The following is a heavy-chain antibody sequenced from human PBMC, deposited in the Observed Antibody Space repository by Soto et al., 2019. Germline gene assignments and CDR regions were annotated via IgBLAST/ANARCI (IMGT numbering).Heavy chain of an antibody. J-gene: IGHJ2*01. CDR1: GFTFSSYA. CDR2: ISGSGGST. CDR3: ANDFAPTNYKSRYFDL. D-gene: IGHD1-7*01. Sequence: GGSLRLSCAASGFTFSSYAMSWVRQAPGKGLEWVSAISGSGGSTYYADSVKGRFTISRDNSKNTLYLQMNSLRAEDTAVYYCANDFAPTNYKSRYFDLWGRGTLVTVSS. V-gene: IGHV3-23*01.